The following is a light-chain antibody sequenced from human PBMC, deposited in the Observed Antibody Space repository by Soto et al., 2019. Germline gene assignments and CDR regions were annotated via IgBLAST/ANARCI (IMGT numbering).Light chain of an antibody. V-gene: IGLV2-14*03. CDR3: SSYTSSSTLV. Sequence: QSALTQPASVSGSPGQSITISCTGTSSDVGGYNYVSWYQQHPGKAPKVMIYDVSNRPSGVSTRFSGSKSGNTASLTISGLRAEDEADYYCSSYTSSSTLVFGGGTKVTVL. CDR1: SSDVGGYNY. J-gene: IGLJ2*01. CDR2: DVS.